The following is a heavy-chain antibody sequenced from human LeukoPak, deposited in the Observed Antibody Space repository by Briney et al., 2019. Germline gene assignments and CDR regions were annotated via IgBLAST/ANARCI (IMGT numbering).Heavy chain of an antibody. V-gene: IGHV1-69*05. J-gene: IGHJ5*02. CDR3: AREKAMVRGVITWFDP. CDR2: IIPLLGTA. Sequence: SVKVSCKASGGTFSSYPISWVRQAPGQGLEWMGGIIPLLGTADYAQKFQGRVTITTDESTSTAYMELSSLRSEDTAMYYCAREKAMVRGVITWFDPWGQGTLVTVSS. D-gene: IGHD3-10*01. CDR1: GGTFSSYP.